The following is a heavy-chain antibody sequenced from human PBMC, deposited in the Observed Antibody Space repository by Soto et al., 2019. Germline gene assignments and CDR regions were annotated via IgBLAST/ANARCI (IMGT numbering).Heavy chain of an antibody. CDR3: ARGRAMTSRGSVYYFDY. Sequence: GGSLRLSCAASGFTFGTYSMCWVGQAPGKGLEWVANIRQDGGQTNYVDSVRGRFTISRDSAENSLYLHMNSLRAEDTAVYYCARGRAMTSRGSVYYFDYWGQGTLVTVSS. CDR1: GFTFGTYS. CDR2: IRQDGGQT. V-gene: IGHV3-7*05. J-gene: IGHJ4*02. D-gene: IGHD2-21*02.